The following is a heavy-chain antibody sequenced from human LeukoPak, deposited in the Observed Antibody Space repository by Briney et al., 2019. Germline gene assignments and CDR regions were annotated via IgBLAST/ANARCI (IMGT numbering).Heavy chain of an antibody. CDR2: IYLGDSDT. Sequence: GESLKISCKGSGTSFTTYGIDWVRQTPGKGLEWMGIIYLGDSDTRYSPSFQGQVTISADKSISTAYLQWSSLKASDTAMYYCARLGYSGYDYRNNWFDPWGQGTLVTVSS. V-gene: IGHV5-51*01. CDR3: ARLGYSGYDYRNNWFDP. D-gene: IGHD5-12*01. J-gene: IGHJ5*02. CDR1: GTSFTTYG.